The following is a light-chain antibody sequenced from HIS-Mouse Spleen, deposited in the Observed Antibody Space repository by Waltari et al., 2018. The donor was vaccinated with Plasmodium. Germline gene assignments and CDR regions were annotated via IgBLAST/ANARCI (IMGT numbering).Light chain of an antibody. CDR1: SSSVGGYHF. CDR2: DVS. CDR3: CSYAGSYTWV. J-gene: IGLJ2*01. Sequence: SALTQPRSVYGSPGQPGPISGNGTSSSVGGYHFVSWYQQHPGKAPKLIIYDVSKRPSGVPDRFSGSKSGNTASLTISGLQAEDEADYYCCSYAGSYTWVFGGGTKLTVL. V-gene: IGLV2-11*01.